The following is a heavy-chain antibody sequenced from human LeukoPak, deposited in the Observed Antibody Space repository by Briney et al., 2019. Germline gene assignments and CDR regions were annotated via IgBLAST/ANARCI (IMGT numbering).Heavy chain of an antibody. Sequence: GASVKVSCKASGYTFTSYGISWVRQAPGQGLEWMGWISAYNGNTNYAQKLQGRVTMTTDTSTSTAYMELRSLRSDDTAVYYCARDGGLRGYSYGWGFDPWGQGTLVTVSS. V-gene: IGHV1-18*01. J-gene: IGHJ5*02. CDR3: ARDGGLRGYSYGWGFDP. CDR2: ISAYNGNT. CDR1: GYTFTSYG. D-gene: IGHD5-18*01.